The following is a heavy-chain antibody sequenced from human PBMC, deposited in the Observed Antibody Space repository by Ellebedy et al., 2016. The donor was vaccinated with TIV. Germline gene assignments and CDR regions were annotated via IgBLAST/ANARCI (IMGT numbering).Heavy chain of an antibody. CDR1: GGTFSTYT. CDR3: ARYHSSGDDY. V-gene: IGHV1-46*01. J-gene: IGHJ4*02. Sequence: ASVKVSXXASGGTFSTYTISWVRQAPGQGLEWMGIINPGGGSTTYAQKFQGRVTMTRDTSTSTVYMELSSLRSEDTAVYYCARYHSSGDDYWGQGTLVTVSS. CDR2: INPGGGST. D-gene: IGHD6-19*01.